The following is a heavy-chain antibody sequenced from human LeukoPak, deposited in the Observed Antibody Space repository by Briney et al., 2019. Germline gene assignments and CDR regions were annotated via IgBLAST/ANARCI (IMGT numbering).Heavy chain of an antibody. Sequence: PGGSLRPSCAASGFTFSSYWMSWVCQAPGKGLEWVANIKQDGSEKYYVDSVKGRFTISRDNAKNSLYLQMNSLKAEDTAVYYCARGSRYNWNYVGWFDPWGQGTLVTVSS. CDR1: GFTFSSYW. V-gene: IGHV3-7*01. J-gene: IGHJ5*02. D-gene: IGHD1-7*01. CDR3: ARGSRYNWNYVGWFDP. CDR2: IKQDGSEK.